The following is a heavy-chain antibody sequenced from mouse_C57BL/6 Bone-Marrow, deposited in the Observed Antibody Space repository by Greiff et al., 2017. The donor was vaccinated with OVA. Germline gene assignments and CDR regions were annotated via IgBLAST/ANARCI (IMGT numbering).Heavy chain of an antibody. CDR3: ARGRNSSGYVRLAY. Sequence: QVQLQQSGAELARPGASVTLSCTASGYTFTSYGISWVQQSTGQGLEWIGEIYPRSGNTYYNEKFKGKATLTADKSSSTAYMELGSLTSEDSAVYVGARGRNSSGYVRLAYWGQGTLVTVSA. CDR2: IYPRSGNT. CDR1: GYTFTSYG. J-gene: IGHJ3*01. D-gene: IGHD3-2*02. V-gene: IGHV1-81*01.